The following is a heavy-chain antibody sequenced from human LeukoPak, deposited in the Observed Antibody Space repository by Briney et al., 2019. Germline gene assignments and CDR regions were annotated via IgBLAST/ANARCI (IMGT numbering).Heavy chain of an antibody. Sequence: GGSLRLSCTASGFTFSSYNMNWVRQAPGRGLEWVSSFTAYSGASIYYADSVRGRFTISRDNAKNSLYLQINSLRAEDTAVYYCARGTYSGYDSSFDYWGQGTLVTVSS. CDR3: ARGTYSGYDSSFDY. J-gene: IGHJ4*02. CDR1: GFTFSSYN. CDR2: FTAYSGASI. D-gene: IGHD5-12*01. V-gene: IGHV3-21*01.